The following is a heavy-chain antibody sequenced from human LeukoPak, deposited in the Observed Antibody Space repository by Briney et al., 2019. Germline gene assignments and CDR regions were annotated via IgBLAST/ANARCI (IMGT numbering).Heavy chain of an antibody. D-gene: IGHD1/OR15-1a*01. CDR3: AREFRTTTWSYDAFDL. V-gene: IGHV1-2*02. CDR1: GYTFINYG. J-gene: IGHJ3*01. Sequence: ASVKVSCKASGYTFINYGITWVRNAHGQGLEWVGWINPTSGGTNYAQKFQDRVTMTRDTSNNTSYMELSRLRSDDTAVYYCAREFRTTTWSYDAFDLWGQGTMVTVSS. CDR2: INPTSGGT.